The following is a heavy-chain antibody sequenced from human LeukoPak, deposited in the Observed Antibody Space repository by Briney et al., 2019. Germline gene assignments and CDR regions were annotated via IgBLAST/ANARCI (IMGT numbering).Heavy chain of an antibody. V-gene: IGHV1-2*02. CDR3: ARDWGFEGVPAAMGNWFDP. CDR2: INPNSGGT. CDR1: GYTFTDYY. Sequence: ASVKVSCKASGYTFTDYYMHWVRQAPGQGLEWMGWINPNSGGTNYAQKFQGRVTMTRDTSISTAYMELSRLRSDDTAVYYCARDWGFEGVPAAMGNWFDPWGQGTLVTVSS. J-gene: IGHJ5*02. D-gene: IGHD2-2*01.